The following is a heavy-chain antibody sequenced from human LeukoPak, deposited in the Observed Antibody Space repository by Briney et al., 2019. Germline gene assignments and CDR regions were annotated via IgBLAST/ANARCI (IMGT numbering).Heavy chain of an antibody. D-gene: IGHD2-2*01. V-gene: IGHV1-18*01. CDR1: GYTFTSYG. J-gene: IGHJ4*02. CDR3: ARYLPIVVVPAAILDY. Sequence: GASVKVSCKASGYTFTSYGISWVRQAPGQGLEWMGWISAYNGNTNYAQKLQGRVTMTTDTSTSTAYMELRSLRSDDTAVYYCARYLPIVVVPAAILDYWGQGTLVTVSS. CDR2: ISAYNGNT.